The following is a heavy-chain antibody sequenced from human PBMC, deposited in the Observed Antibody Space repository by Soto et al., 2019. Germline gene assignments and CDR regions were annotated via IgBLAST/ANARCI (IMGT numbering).Heavy chain of an antibody. CDR2: IYHSGST. CDR3: ARERRDIVVVVATNYYYYMDV. Sequence: QVQLQESGPGLVKPSETLSLTCTVSGGSISNYYWSWIRQPPGKGLEWIGYIYHSGSTNYNPSLKSPVTISVDTSKNQFSLKLSSVTAADTAVYYCARERRDIVVVVATNYYYYMDVWGKGTTVTVSS. D-gene: IGHD2-15*01. J-gene: IGHJ6*03. CDR1: GGSISNYY. V-gene: IGHV4-59*01.